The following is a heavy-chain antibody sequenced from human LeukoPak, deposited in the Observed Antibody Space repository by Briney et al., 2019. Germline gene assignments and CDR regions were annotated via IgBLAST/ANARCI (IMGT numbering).Heavy chain of an antibody. CDR2: IKSKTDGGTR. Sequence: GGSLTLSCAVSGFTSSNAWMSWVRQAPGKWLEWVGRIKSKTDGGTRDYAAPVKGRFTISRDDSKNTLYLQMNSLKTEDTAVYYCTTFDYAAFLIWGQGTMVTVSS. CDR3: TTFDYAAFLI. J-gene: IGHJ3*02. D-gene: IGHD4/OR15-4a*01. V-gene: IGHV3-15*01. CDR1: GFTSSNAW.